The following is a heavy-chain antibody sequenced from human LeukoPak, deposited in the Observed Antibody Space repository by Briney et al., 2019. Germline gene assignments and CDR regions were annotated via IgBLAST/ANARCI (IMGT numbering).Heavy chain of an antibody. V-gene: IGHV3-23*01. CDR1: GFTFSSYA. D-gene: IGHD3-22*01. Sequence: GGSLRLSCAASGFTFSSYAMSWVRQAPGKGLQWFSAISGSGGSTYYADSVKGRFSISRDNSKNTLYLQMNSLRAEDTAVYYCAKPSGQRDYYDSSDYYPYWGQGALVTVSS. CDR3: AKPSGQRDYYDSSDYYPY. J-gene: IGHJ4*02. CDR2: ISGSGGST.